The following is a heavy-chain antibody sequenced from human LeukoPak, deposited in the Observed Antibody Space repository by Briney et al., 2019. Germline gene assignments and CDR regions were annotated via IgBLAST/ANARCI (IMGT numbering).Heavy chain of an antibody. Sequence: PSETLSLTCTVSGGSISSYYWSWIRQPPGKGLEWIGYVYYSGSTNYNPSLKSRVTISVDTSKNHFSLKLSSVTAADTAVYYCARVSAYYDFWSAQGAFDIWGQGTMVTVSS. D-gene: IGHD3-3*01. CDR2: VYYSGST. J-gene: IGHJ3*02. CDR3: ARVSAYYDFWSAQGAFDI. CDR1: GGSISSYY. V-gene: IGHV4-59*01.